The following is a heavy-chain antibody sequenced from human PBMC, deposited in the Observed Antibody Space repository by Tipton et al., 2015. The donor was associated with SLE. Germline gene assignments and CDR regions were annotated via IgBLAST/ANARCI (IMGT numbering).Heavy chain of an antibody. D-gene: IGHD6-13*01. J-gene: IGHJ5*02. Sequence: QLVQSGAEVKKPGASVRVSCKGSGYRFSTYGISWARQAPGQGLEWMGWISAYNGDTKYAQKFQGRVNMTTDTSTNTAFMELRSLRSDDTAVYYCAKDGSHTSSILDPWGQGTLLTVSS. CDR3: AKDGSHTSSILDP. CDR1: GYRFSTYG. CDR2: ISAYNGDT. V-gene: IGHV1-18*01.